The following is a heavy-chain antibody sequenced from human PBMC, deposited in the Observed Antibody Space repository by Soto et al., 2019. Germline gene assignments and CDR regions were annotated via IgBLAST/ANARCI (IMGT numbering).Heavy chain of an antibody. D-gene: IGHD4-17*01. CDR2: VSGSAIST. J-gene: IGHJ5*02. Sequence: EVQLLESGGGLVHPGGSLRLSCVGSGFTFSSSAITWVRQAPGKGLEWVSAVSGSAISTYYSDSVKGRFAISRDNAQNTVHLQMHDLRAEDTALYYCVKEDYGVFLYFISWGQGTLVTVSS. CDR3: VKEDYGVFLYFIS. CDR1: GFTFSSSA. V-gene: IGHV3-23*01.